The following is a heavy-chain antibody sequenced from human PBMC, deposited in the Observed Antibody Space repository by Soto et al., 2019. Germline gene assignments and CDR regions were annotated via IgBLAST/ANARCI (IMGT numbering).Heavy chain of an antibody. Sequence: GGSLRLSCAASGFTFTSNAMSWVRQAPGKGLEWVSAISGSGGTTYYADSVKGRFIISRDNSKNTLFLQMSSLRAEDTATYYCAKALGSSWKGFDYWGQGTLVTVSS. CDR2: ISGSGGTT. CDR3: AKALGSSWKGFDY. D-gene: IGHD6-6*01. CDR1: GFTFTSNA. J-gene: IGHJ4*02. V-gene: IGHV3-23*01.